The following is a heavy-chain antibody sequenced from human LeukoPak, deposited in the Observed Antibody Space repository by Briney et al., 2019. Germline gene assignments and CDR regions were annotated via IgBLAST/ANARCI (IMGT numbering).Heavy chain of an antibody. J-gene: IGHJ4*02. Sequence: GGSLRLSCAASGFTFSSYAMSWVRQAPGKGLEWVAVISYDGSNKYYADSVKGRFTISRDNSKNTLYLQMNSLRAEDTAVYYCARSGGYCSSTSCYTPDYWGQGTLVTVSS. CDR2: ISYDGSNK. V-gene: IGHV3-30*01. D-gene: IGHD2-2*02. CDR1: GFTFSSYA. CDR3: ARSGGYCSSTSCYTPDY.